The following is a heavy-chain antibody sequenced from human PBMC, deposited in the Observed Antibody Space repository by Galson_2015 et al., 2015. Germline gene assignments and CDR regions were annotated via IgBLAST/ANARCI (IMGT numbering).Heavy chain of an antibody. CDR2: IYHSGST. CDR3: ARLINRGIVVPAALDP. D-gene: IGHD2-2*01. J-gene: IGHJ5*02. V-gene: IGHV4-4*02. Sequence: TLSLTCAVSGGSISSSNWWSWVRQPPGKGLEWIGEIYHSGSTNYNPSLKSRVTISVDKSKNQFSLKLSSVTAADTAVYYCARLINRGIVVPAALDPWGQGTLVTVSS. CDR1: GGSISSSNW.